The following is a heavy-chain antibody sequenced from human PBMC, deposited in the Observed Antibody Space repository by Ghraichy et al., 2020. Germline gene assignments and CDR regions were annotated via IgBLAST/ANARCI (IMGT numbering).Heavy chain of an antibody. CDR2: ISVSAGGT. V-gene: IGHV3-23*01. J-gene: IGHJ4*02. Sequence: SCAASGFTFSSYALTWVRQAPGKGLEWVSTISVSAGGTFYAESVKGRFTISRDNSKNTLYLQVNSLRAEDTAVYYCARDQSGLGVDYWGQGILVTVSS. CDR1: GFTFSSYA. D-gene: IGHD1-14*01. CDR3: ARDQSGLGVDY.